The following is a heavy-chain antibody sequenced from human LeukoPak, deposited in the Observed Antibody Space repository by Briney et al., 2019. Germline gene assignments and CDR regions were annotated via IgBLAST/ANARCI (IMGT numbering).Heavy chain of an antibody. V-gene: IGHV3-23*01. CDR3: AKAEAHDYSNSEPKSYYYYYYMDV. Sequence: GGSLRLSCAASGFTFSSYAMSWVRQAPGKGLEWVSAISGSGGSTYYADSVKGRFTISRDNSKNTLYLQMNSLRAEDTAVYYCAKAEAHDYSNSEPKSYYYYYYMDVWGKGATVTVSS. J-gene: IGHJ6*03. D-gene: IGHD4-11*01. CDR1: GFTFSSYA. CDR2: ISGSGGST.